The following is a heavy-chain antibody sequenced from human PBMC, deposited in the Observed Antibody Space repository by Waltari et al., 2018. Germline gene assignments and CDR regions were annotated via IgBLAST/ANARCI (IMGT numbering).Heavy chain of an antibody. Sequence: EVQLLESGGGLVQPGGSLRLSCAASGFTFSSYAMSWVRQAPGKGLGLVSAISGSCGSTYYSDSVKGRFTISRDNSKNTLYLQMNSLRAEDTAVYYCAVAAAGRRTFDYWGQGTLVTVSS. D-gene: IGHD6-13*01. V-gene: IGHV3-23*01. CDR3: AVAAAGRRTFDY. CDR2: ISGSCGST. CDR1: GFTFSSYA. J-gene: IGHJ4*02.